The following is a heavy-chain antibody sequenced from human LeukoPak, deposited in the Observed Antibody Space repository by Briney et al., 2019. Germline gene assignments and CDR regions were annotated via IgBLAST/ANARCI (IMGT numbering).Heavy chain of an antibody. CDR2: MHSRGTT. V-gene: IGHV4-61*02. D-gene: IGHD6-13*01. CDR3: ARAYSSSWYFNWFDP. CDR1: GGSINTGSYY. Sequence: PSETLSLTCTVSGGSINTGSYYWNWIRQPAGKGLEWIGRMHSRGTTYYHPSLKSRVTISGDTSRNQFSLKLSSVTAADTAVYYCARAYSSSWYFNWFDPWGQGTLVTVSS. J-gene: IGHJ5*02.